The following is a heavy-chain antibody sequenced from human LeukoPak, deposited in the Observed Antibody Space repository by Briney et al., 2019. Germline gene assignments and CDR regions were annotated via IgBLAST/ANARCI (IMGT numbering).Heavy chain of an antibody. J-gene: IGHJ5*02. CDR3: ARGDNWNDVPWFDP. Sequence: ASVRVSCKASGYTFISYGISWVRQAPGQGPEWIGWISPYNGDTDYAEKLQGRVTMTTDTSTSTAFLELRSLRSDDTAVYYCARGDNWNDVPWFDPWGQGTLVTVSS. V-gene: IGHV1-18*01. CDR2: ISPYNGDT. CDR1: GYTFISYG. D-gene: IGHD1-1*01.